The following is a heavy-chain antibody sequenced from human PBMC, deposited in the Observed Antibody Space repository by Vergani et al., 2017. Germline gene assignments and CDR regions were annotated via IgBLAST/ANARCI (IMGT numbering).Heavy chain of an antibody. CDR1: GGSINPSSSF. D-gene: IGHD3-16*01. CDR2: INYVGRT. J-gene: IGHJ2*01. CDR3: AGGRGDNWYFDL. Sequence: QLQLQESGPGLVKPSETLSLICTVSGGSINPSSSFWGWIRQSPGKGLGWIGSINYVGRTYYIPSLQSRATVFVDTSKSQFSLNLTSVTAADTAVYYCAGGRGDNWYFDLWGRGTLVTVSS. V-gene: IGHV4-39*01.